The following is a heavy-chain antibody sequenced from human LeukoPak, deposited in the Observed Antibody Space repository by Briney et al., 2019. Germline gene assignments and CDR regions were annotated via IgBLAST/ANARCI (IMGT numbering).Heavy chain of an antibody. CDR2: ISSSGSTI. Sequence: GSLRLSCAASGFIFSTYGMNWVRQAPGKGLEWVSYISSSGSTIYYADSVKGRFTISRDNSKNTLYLQMNSLRAEDTAVYYCAKEALRYFDWSSALDYWGQGTLVTVSS. J-gene: IGHJ4*02. CDR3: AKEALRYFDWSSALDY. D-gene: IGHD3-9*01. CDR1: GFIFSTYG. V-gene: IGHV3-48*01.